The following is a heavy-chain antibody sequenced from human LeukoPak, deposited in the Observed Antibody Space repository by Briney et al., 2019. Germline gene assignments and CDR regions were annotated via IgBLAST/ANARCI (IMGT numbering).Heavy chain of an antibody. CDR2: INPNSGGT. D-gene: IGHD3-16*02. J-gene: IGHJ4*02. CDR1: GYTFTGYY. CDR3: ARDGGGITFGGVIVRPDY. V-gene: IGHV1-2*06. Sequence: ASVKVSCKASGYTFTGYYMHWVRQAPGQGLEWMGRINPNSGGTNYAQKFQGRVTMTRDKSISTAYLEPRRLRSDDTAVYYCARDGGGITFGGVIVRPDYWGQGTLVTVSS.